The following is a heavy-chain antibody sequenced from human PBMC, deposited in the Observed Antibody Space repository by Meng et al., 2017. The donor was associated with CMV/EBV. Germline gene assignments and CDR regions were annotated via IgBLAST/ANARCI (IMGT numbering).Heavy chain of an antibody. CDR3: TRRYLRDIVVVTNYYYGMDV. V-gene: IGHV3-21*01. D-gene: IGHD2-2*01. Sequence: GESLMISCAASGFTFSSYSMNWVRQAPGKGLEWVSSISSSSSYIYYADSVKGRFTISRDNAKNSLYLQMNSLRAEDTAVYYCTRRYLRDIVVVTNYYYGMDVWGQGTTVTVSS. CDR1: GFTFSSYS. CDR2: ISSSSSYI. J-gene: IGHJ6*02.